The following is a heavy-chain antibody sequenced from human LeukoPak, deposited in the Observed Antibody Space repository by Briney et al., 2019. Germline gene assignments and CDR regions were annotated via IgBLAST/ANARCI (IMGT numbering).Heavy chain of an antibody. CDR3: ARAGPIEYYPFDP. CDR2: ISYSGST. V-gene: IGHV4-39*07. Sequence: PSQTPSLTCTVSGGSISSSSYYWGWIRQPPGKGLEWIESISYSGSTYYNPSLKSRVTISVDTSKSQFSLKLSSVTAADTAVYYCARAGPIEYYPFDPWGQGTLVTVSS. J-gene: IGHJ5*02. D-gene: IGHD2/OR15-2a*01. CDR1: GGSISSSSYY.